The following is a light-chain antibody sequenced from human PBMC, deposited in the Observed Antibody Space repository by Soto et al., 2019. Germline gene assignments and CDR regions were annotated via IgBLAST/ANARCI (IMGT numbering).Light chain of an antibody. Sequence: EIVLTQSPGTLSLSPGERATLSCRASQTITTNHLAWYQKKPGQTPRLLIYGTSSRATGIPDRFSGSGSGTDFTLTISRREPEDFAVYYCQHYGMSPQTFGQGTKVEV. CDR1: QTITTNH. CDR3: QHYGMSPQT. V-gene: IGKV3-20*01. J-gene: IGKJ1*01. CDR2: GTS.